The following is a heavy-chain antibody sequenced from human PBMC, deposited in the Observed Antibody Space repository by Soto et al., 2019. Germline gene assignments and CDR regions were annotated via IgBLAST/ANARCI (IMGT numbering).Heavy chain of an antibody. CDR2: INAGNGNT. D-gene: IGHD3-10*01. V-gene: IGHV1-3*01. Sequence: QVQLVQSGPEVKKPGASVKVSCKASGYTFTTYAIHWVRQAPGQGLEWMGWINAGNGNTEFSERFRGRVTITRDTSASTAHVELTGLTSEDTAVYYRAGRFKSAGWLDPWGQGTLVTVSS. CDR1: GYTFTTYA. CDR3: AGRFKSAGWLDP. J-gene: IGHJ5*02.